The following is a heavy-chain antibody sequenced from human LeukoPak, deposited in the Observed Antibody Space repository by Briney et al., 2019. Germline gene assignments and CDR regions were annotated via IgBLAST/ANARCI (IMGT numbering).Heavy chain of an antibody. J-gene: IGHJ4*02. CDR1: GYTFTGYY. V-gene: IGHV1-2*02. CDR2: VNPNSGGT. D-gene: IGHD6-6*01. Sequence: ASVKVSCKASGYTFTGYYMHWVRQAPGQELEWMGWVNPNSGGTNYAQKFQGRVTMTRDTSISTAYMELSRLRSDDTAVYYCARDSGASEYDYWGQGTLVTVSS. CDR3: ARDSGASEYDY.